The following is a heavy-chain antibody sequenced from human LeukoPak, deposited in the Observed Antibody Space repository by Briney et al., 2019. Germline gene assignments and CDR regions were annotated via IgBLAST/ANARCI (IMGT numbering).Heavy chain of an antibody. CDR3: ARDLTNYDFWSGYSTADAFDI. CDR2: IYYSGST. CDR1: GGSINSGGYY. Sequence: SETLSLTCTVSGGSINSGGYYWSWIRQHPGKGLEWIGYIYYSGSTYYNPSLKSRVTISVDTSKNQFSLKLSSVTAADTAVYYCARDLTNYDFWSGYSTADAFDIWGQGTVVTVSS. D-gene: IGHD3-3*01. V-gene: IGHV4-31*03. J-gene: IGHJ3*02.